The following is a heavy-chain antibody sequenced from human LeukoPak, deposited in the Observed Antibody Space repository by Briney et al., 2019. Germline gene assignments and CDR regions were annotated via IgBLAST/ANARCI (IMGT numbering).Heavy chain of an antibody. D-gene: IGHD3-10*01. CDR2: ISAYNGNT. J-gene: IGHJ5*02. CDR1: GYTFTSYD. V-gene: IGHV1-18*01. Sequence: ASVKVSCKASGYTFTSYDINWVRQAPGQGLEWMGWISAYNGNTNYAQNLQGRVTMTTDTSTSTVYMELRSLKSDDTAVYYCARVYGSGSQNSLDPWGQGTLVTVSS. CDR3: ARVYGSGSQNSLDP.